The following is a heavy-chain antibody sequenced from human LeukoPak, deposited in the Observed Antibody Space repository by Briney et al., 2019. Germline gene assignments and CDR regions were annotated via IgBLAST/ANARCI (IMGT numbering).Heavy chain of an antibody. CDR3: ARDLSSIMITFGGDGAFDI. CDR1: GYTFTSYG. V-gene: IGHV1-18*01. CDR2: ISAYNGNT. Sequence: GASVKVSCKASGYTFTSYGISWVRQAPGQGLEWMGWISAYNGNTNYAQKLQGRVTMTTDTSTSTAYMELRSLRSDDTAVYYCARDLSSIMITFGGDGAFDIWGQGTMVTVSS. J-gene: IGHJ3*02. D-gene: IGHD3-16*01.